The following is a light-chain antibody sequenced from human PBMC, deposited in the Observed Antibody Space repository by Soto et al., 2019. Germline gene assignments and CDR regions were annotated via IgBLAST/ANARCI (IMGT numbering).Light chain of an antibody. Sequence: DIQTTQSPSSLSASIGDRLTITCRAGQSISSFLNWYQQKPRTAPKLLIYAASNLQSGVPSRFSGSGSGTDFTLTISSLQPEDFATYYCQQSFSAPFTFGQGTKLEIK. CDR1: QSISSF. CDR3: QQSFSAPFT. J-gene: IGKJ2*01. CDR2: AAS. V-gene: IGKV1-39*01.